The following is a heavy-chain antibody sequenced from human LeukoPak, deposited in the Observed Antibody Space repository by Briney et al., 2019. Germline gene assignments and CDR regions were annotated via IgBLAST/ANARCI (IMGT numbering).Heavy chain of an antibody. V-gene: IGHV3-48*03. Sequence: GGSLRLSCAASGFTFSSYEMNWVRQAPGKGLEWVSYISSSGSTIYYADSVKGRLTISRDNAKNSLYLQMNSLRAEDTAVYYCARDSKGSGSYYYFDYWGQGTLVTVSS. CDR2: ISSSGSTI. CDR3: ARDSKGSGSYYYFDY. CDR1: GFTFSSYE. J-gene: IGHJ4*02. D-gene: IGHD1-26*01.